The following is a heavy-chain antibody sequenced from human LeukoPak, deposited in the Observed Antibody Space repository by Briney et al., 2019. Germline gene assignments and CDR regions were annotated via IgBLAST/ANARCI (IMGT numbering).Heavy chain of an antibody. J-gene: IGHJ4*02. CDR2: IYPGDSAT. Sequence: GESLKISCKGSGYSFTIYWIGWVRPVPGKGLEWMGIIYPGDSATSYSPSFQGQVTISADKSISTAYLQWSSLKASDTAMYYCARLDGSGSDYWGQGTLVTVSS. CDR1: GYSFTIYW. V-gene: IGHV5-51*01. D-gene: IGHD3-10*01. CDR3: ARLDGSGSDY.